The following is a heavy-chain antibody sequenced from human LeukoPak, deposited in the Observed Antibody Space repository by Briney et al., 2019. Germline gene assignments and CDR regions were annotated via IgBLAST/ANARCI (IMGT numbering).Heavy chain of an antibody. CDR3: ARDGLGGYSSSWYY. CDR1: GFTFSSYS. V-gene: IGHV3-21*01. Sequence: GGSLRLSCAASGFTFSSYSMNWVRQAPGKGLEWVSSISSSSSYIYYADSVKGRFTISRDNAKNSLYLQMNSLRDEDTAVYYCARDGLGGYSSSWYYWGQGTLVTVSS. D-gene: IGHD6-13*01. J-gene: IGHJ4*02. CDR2: ISSSSSYI.